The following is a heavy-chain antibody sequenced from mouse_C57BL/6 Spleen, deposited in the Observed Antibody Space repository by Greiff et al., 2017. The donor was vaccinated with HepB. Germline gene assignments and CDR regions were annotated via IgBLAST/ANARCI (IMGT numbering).Heavy chain of an antibody. V-gene: IGHV5-4*01. CDR2: ISDGGSYT. J-gene: IGHJ4*01. CDR3: AREDYDYDEAMDY. D-gene: IGHD2-4*01. Sequence: EVQLQQSGGGLVKPGGSLKLSCAASGFTFSSYAMSWVRQTPEKRLEWVATISDGGSYTYYPDNVKGRFTISRDNAKNNLYLQMSHLKSEDTAMYYCAREDYDYDEAMDYWGQGTSVTVSS. CDR1: GFTFSSYA.